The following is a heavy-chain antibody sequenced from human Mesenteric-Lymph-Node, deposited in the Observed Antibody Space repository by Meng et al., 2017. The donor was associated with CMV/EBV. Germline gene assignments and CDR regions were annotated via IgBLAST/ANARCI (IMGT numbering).Heavy chain of an antibody. D-gene: IGHD1-1*01. J-gene: IGHJ4*02. Sequence: SETLSLTCTVSGGSISSSSYYWGWIRQPPGKGLEWIGSIYYSGSTYYNPSLKSRVTISVDTSKNQFSLKLSSVTAADTAVYYCAKSNWNDGQFDYWGQGTLVTVSS. CDR2: IYYSGST. CDR3: AKSNWNDGQFDY. V-gene: IGHV4-39*07. CDR1: GGSISSSSYY.